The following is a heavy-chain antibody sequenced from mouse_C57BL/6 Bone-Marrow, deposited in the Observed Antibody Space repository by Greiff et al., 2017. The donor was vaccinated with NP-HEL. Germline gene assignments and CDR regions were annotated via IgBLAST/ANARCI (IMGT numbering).Heavy chain of an antibody. CDR2: ISGGGGNT. J-gene: IGHJ2*01. Sequence: EVQVVESGGGLVKPGGSLKLSCAASGFTFSSYTMSWVRQTPEKRLEWVATISGGGGNTYYPDSVKGRFTISRDNAKNTLYLQMSSLRSEDTALYYCARHRYDSYFDYWGQGTTLTVSS. V-gene: IGHV5-9*01. D-gene: IGHD2-4*01. CDR3: ARHRYDSYFDY. CDR1: GFTFSSYT.